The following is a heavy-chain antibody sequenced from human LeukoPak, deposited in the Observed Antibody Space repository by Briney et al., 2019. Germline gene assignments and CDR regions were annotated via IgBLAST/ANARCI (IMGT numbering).Heavy chain of an antibody. V-gene: IGHV4-59*01. CDR3: AHSKRGGGYYINAFAV. J-gene: IGHJ3*01. CDR1: GASTSAYY. CDR2: SYSGGNA. Sequence: PSETLSLTCTVSGASTSAYYWSWIRRPPGKGLKWIGYSYSGGNANYNPSLKSRVTISIDTSENQFSLRLTSVTAADTAIYFCAHSKRGGGYYINAFAVWGQGALVTISS. D-gene: IGHD1-26*01.